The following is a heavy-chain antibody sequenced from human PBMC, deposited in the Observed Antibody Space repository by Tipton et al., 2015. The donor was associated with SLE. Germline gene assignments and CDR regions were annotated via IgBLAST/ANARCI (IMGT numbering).Heavy chain of an antibody. D-gene: IGHD3-10*01. CDR3: AREVPGGWFGELPNWFDP. CDR1: GVSISSSSFY. Sequence: LRLSCSVSGVSISSSSFYWGWIRQPPGKGLEWLGSVYSSGSTFYNPSLQSRVTISVDTSKNQFSLKLSSVTAADTAVYYCAREVPGGWFGELPNWFDPWGQGTLVTVSS. J-gene: IGHJ5*02. V-gene: IGHV4-39*07. CDR2: VYSSGST.